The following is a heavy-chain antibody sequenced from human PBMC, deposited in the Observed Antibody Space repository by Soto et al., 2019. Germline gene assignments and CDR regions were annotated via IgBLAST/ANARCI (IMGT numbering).Heavy chain of an antibody. Sequence: GGSLRLSCAASGFTVSRNYMSWVRQAPWKGLEWVSVIYSGGRTYYADSVKGRFTISRDNSKNTLYLQMNSLRAEDTAVYYCARDPSRIAAAGTSYYYMDVWGKGTTVTVS. CDR3: ARDPSRIAAAGTSYYYMDV. D-gene: IGHD6-13*01. CDR2: IYSGGRT. V-gene: IGHV3-66*01. J-gene: IGHJ6*03. CDR1: GFTVSRNY.